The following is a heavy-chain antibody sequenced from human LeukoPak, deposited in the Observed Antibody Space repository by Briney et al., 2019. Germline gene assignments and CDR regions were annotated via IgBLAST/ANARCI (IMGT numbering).Heavy chain of an antibody. V-gene: IGHV4-59*08. J-gene: IGHJ3*02. Sequence: PSETLSLTCTVSGGSISPYYWSWIRQSPGKGLVWIAYIYHSGSTNYNPSLKSRVTISVDMSKNQFSLRLSSVTAADTALYYCARHFTYYYDSSGYPRDAFDIWGQGPMVTVSS. CDR3: ARHFTYYYDSSGYPRDAFDI. CDR2: IYHSGST. D-gene: IGHD3-22*01. CDR1: GGSISPYY.